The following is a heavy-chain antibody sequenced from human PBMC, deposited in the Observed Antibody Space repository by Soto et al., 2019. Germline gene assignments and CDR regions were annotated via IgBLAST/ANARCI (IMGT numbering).Heavy chain of an antibody. D-gene: IGHD6-6*01. V-gene: IGHV3-15*01. CDR1: VFTFSNAW. J-gene: IGHJ4*02. CDR2: IKSKTDCGTT. Sequence: GGSLRLSCAASVFTFSNAWLSLVRQAPGKGLEWVGRIKSKTDCGTTDYTAPVKGRFTISRDDSKNTLYLQMNSLKIEDTAVYYCTTGSTSTKNYWGQGTLVTVSS. CDR3: TTGSTSTKNY.